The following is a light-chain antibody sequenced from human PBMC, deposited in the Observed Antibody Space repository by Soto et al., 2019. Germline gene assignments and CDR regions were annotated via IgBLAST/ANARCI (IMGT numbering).Light chain of an antibody. J-gene: IGKJ5*01. Sequence: EIVLTQSPGTLSLSPGERATLSCRASQSVSSSYLAWYQQKPGQAPRLLIYGASSRATGIPDRFSGSGSGTDFTLTISRLEPADVAVYYCQQYGSSPLTFGQGTRLEIK. CDR2: GAS. CDR3: QQYGSSPLT. V-gene: IGKV3-20*01. CDR1: QSVSSSY.